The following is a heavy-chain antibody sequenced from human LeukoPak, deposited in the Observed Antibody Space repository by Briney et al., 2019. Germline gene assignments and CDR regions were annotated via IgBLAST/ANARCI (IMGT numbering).Heavy chain of an antibody. D-gene: IGHD3-3*01. Sequence: SETLSLTCSVSGGSISSSGYYWGWIRQPPGRGLEWIGSIYYGGRTYYNPSLKSRVTISVDTSKDQFSLKLSSVTAADTAVYYCARRDFAVFGVGYFDYWGQGTLVTVSS. CDR3: ARRDFAVFGVGYFDY. J-gene: IGHJ4*02. CDR2: IYYGGRT. V-gene: IGHV4-39*01. CDR1: GGSISSSGYY.